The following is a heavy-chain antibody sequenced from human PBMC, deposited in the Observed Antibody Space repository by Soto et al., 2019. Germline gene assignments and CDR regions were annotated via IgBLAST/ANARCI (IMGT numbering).Heavy chain of an antibody. V-gene: IGHV3-15*01. D-gene: IGHD3-3*01. CDR1: GFTFSNAW. J-gene: IGHJ4*02. Sequence: RSLRLSCAASGFTFSNAWMSWVRQAPGKGLEWVGRIKSKTDGGTTDYGAPVKGRFTISRDDSKNTLYLQMNSLKTEDTAVYYCTTDSPSYDFWVDSWGQGTLVTVSS. CDR3: TTDSPSYDFWVDS. CDR2: IKSKTDGGTT.